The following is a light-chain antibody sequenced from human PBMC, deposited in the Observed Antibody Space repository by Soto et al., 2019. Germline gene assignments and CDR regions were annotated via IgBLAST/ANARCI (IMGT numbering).Light chain of an antibody. CDR2: EVT. V-gene: IGLV2-14*01. Sequence: QSVLTQPASVSGSPGQSIAISCTGTSSDVGGYDYVSWYQQHPDKAPKLMIYEVTKRPSGVSNRFSGSKSGNTASLTISGLQPGDEADYYCSSLTSGSTRVFGSGTKVTV. CDR1: SSDVGGYDY. CDR3: SSLTSGSTRV. J-gene: IGLJ1*01.